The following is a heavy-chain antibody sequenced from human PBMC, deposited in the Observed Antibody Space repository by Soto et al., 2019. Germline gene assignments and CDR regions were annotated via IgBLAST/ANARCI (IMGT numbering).Heavy chain of an antibody. D-gene: IGHD1-26*01. Sequence: GGSLRLSCAASGFTFSSYAMSWVRQAPGKGLEWVSAISGSGGSNYYEDSVKGRFTISRDNSKNTLYLQMNSLRAEDTAVYYCAKVLELLDYYYYGMDVWGQGTTVTVSS. CDR2: ISGSGGSN. J-gene: IGHJ6*02. V-gene: IGHV3-23*01. CDR1: GFTFSSYA. CDR3: AKVLELLDYYYYGMDV.